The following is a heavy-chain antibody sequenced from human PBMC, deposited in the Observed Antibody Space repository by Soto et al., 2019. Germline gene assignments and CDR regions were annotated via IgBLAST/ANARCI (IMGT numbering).Heavy chain of an antibody. V-gene: IGHV1-69*13. D-gene: IGHD6-13*01. CDR3: ARVHSSSWYDAFDI. CDR1: RGTFSSYA. CDR2: IIPIFGTA. J-gene: IGHJ3*02. Sequence: SVKVSCKASRGTFSSYAISWVRQAPGQGLEWMGGIIPIFGTANYAQKFQGRVTITADESTSTAYMELSSLRSEDTAVYYCARVHSSSWYDAFDIWGQGTMVTVSS.